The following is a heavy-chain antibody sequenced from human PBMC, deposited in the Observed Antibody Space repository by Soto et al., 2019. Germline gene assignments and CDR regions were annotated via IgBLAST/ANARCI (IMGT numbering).Heavy chain of an antibody. CDR3: ARGYCSGASCYSGWSMDV. D-gene: IGHD2-15*01. J-gene: IGHJ6*02. V-gene: IGHV3-53*01. CDR2: INNGGST. Sequence: EVQLVESGGGLIQPGGSLRLSCAASGFTVSSNYMTWVRQAPGKGLEWVSVINNGGSTDYADSVKGRFTISRDNSKNTLYLQMNGLRAEDTAVYYCARGYCSGASCYSGWSMDVWGQGTTVTVSS. CDR1: GFTVSSNY.